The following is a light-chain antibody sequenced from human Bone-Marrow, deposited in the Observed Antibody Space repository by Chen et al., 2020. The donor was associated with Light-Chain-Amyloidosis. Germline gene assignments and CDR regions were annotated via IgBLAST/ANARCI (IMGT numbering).Light chain of an antibody. CDR3: QVWDRSSDRPV. V-gene: IGLV3-21*02. Sequence: SYVLTQPSSVSVAPGQTATLACGGNNIGSTSVHWYQQTQGQAPLLVVYDDSDRPSGIPGRLSGSNSGNTATLTISRVEAGDEADYYCQVWDRSSDRPVFGGGTKLTVL. J-gene: IGLJ3*02. CDR2: DDS. CDR1: NIGSTS.